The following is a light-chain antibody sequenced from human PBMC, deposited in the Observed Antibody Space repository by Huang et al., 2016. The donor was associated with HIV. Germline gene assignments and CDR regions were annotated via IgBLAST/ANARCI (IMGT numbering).Light chain of an antibody. CDR2: DAS. Sequence: EIVLTQSPATLSLSPGERATLSCRASQSVSSYLAWYQQKPGQAPRLLIDDASNRATGIPARFSGSGSGTDVTLTISDLEPEDFAVYFCQQRSSWPRFTFGPGTKVDLK. CDR1: QSVSSY. CDR3: QQRSSWPRFT. J-gene: IGKJ3*01. V-gene: IGKV3-11*01.